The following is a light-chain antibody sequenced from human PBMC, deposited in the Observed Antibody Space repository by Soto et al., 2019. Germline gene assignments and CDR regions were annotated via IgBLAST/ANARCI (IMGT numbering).Light chain of an antibody. CDR3: QQYGSPPPIT. Sequence: EIVLTQSPGTLSLSPGERATLSCRASQSVSSSYLAWYQQKPGQAPRLLIYGASSRATGIPDRFSGSVSGTDFTLTISRLEPEDFAVYYCQQYGSPPPITFGQGTRLEIK. J-gene: IGKJ5*01. CDR1: QSVSSSY. CDR2: GAS. V-gene: IGKV3-20*01.